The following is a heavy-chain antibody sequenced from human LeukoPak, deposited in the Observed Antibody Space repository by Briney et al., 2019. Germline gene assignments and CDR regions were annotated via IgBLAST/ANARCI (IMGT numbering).Heavy chain of an antibody. V-gene: IGHV3-7*01. J-gene: IGHJ4*02. CDR2: IKEDGSQK. Sequence: GGSLRLSCAASGFTFSTFSRSWMSWVRHAPGKGLEWVANIKEDGSQKYYVDSVKGRFTISRDNAKNSLYLQMSSLRVEDTAVYYCASYLYWWSDLGYWGQGTLVTVSS. CDR3: ASYLYWWSDLGY. D-gene: IGHD2-8*02. CDR1: GFTFSTFSRSW.